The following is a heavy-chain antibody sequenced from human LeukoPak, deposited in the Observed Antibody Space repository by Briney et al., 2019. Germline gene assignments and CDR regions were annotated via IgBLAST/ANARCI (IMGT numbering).Heavy chain of an antibody. CDR1: GFTFSSYA. CDR2: IRGSGDYT. J-gene: IGHJ4*02. CDR3: AKDLDYGGTMPFDY. D-gene: IGHD4-23*01. V-gene: IGHV3-23*01. Sequence: GGSLRLSCAASGFTFSSYAMSWVRQAPGKGLEWFSAIRGSGDYTYYADSVQGRFTISRDNSKNTLYLQMNSLRAEDTAVYYCAKDLDYGGTMPFDYWGQGTLVTVSS.